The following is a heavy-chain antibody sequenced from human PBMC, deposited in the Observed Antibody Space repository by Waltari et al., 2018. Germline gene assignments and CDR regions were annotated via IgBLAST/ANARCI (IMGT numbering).Heavy chain of an antibody. D-gene: IGHD6-13*01. V-gene: IGHV4-39*01. CDR1: GTSVTTTNYF. Sequence: QLHLQLSGPGLVKPSETLSLTCAVSGTSVTTTNYFWGWIRQPPGKGLEWIGRIYFTGSTDYNPSLKSRVTISIDTSTNQFSLNLRSVTAADTAVYYRARGIWQQLAHFDSWGQGTLVTVSS. CDR3: ARGIWQQLAHFDS. J-gene: IGHJ4*02. CDR2: IYFTGST.